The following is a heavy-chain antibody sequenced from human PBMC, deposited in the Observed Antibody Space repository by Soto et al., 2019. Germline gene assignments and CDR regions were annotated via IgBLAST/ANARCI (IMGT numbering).Heavy chain of an antibody. CDR3: ARDGIVGATRGYYFDY. D-gene: IGHD1-26*01. V-gene: IGHV3-30-3*01. CDR1: GFTFSSYV. Sequence: QVQLVESGGGVVQPGRSLRLSCAASGFTFSSYVMHWVRQAPGKGLEWVALIFSDGSNKYSADSVKGRFTISRDNSKNTLDLQMNSLRAEDTAVYYCARDGIVGATRGYYFDYWGQGTLVTVSS. CDR2: IFSDGSNK. J-gene: IGHJ4*02.